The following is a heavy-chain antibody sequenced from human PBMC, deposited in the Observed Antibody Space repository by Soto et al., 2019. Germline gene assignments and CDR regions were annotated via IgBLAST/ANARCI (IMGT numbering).Heavy chain of an antibody. Sequence: ASVKVSCKASGGTFSSYAISWVRQAPGQGLEWMGGIIPIFGTANYAQKFQGRVTITADESTSTAYMELSSLRSEDTAVYYCARAPRSAGMGGAFDIWGQGTMVTVSS. J-gene: IGHJ3*02. D-gene: IGHD3-10*01. CDR2: IIPIFGTA. CDR3: ARAPRSAGMGGAFDI. CDR1: GGTFSSYA. V-gene: IGHV1-69*13.